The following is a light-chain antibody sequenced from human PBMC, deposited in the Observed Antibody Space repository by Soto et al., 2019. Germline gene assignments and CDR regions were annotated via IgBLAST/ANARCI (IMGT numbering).Light chain of an antibody. Sequence: EIVVTQSPATLSVSPGERATLSCRASQSVTSNLAWYQQKPGQAPRLLIYGASTRATGIPARFRGSGSRREFTLAISSLQSEDFAVYYCQQYNNWPPWTFGQGPKVEIK. CDR3: QQYNNWPPWT. CDR2: GAS. V-gene: IGKV3-15*01. CDR1: QSVTSN. J-gene: IGKJ1*01.